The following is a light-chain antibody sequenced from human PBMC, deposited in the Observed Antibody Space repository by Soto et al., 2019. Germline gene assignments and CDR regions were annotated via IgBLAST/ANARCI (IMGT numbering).Light chain of an antibody. CDR1: QSISSY. CDR2: AAS. Sequence: DIQMTQSPSSLSASVGDRVTITCRASQSISSYLNWYQQKPGKAPKLLIYAASSLQSGAPSRFSGSGSGKDLTLTISSLQPEDVATYYCQQSYSTPLTFGGGTKVEIK. J-gene: IGKJ4*01. V-gene: IGKV1-39*01. CDR3: QQSYSTPLT.